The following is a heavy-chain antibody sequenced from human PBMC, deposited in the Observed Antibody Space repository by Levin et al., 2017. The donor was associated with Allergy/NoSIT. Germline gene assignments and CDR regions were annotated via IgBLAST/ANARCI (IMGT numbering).Heavy chain of an antibody. Sequence: ASVKVSCKASGYTFTSYGISWVRQAPGQGLEWMGWISAYNGNTNYAQKLQGRVTMTTDTSTSTAYMELRSLRSDDTAVYYCARCIAVAVARPIYGMDVWGQGTTVTVSS. CDR3: ARCIAVAVARPIYGMDV. V-gene: IGHV1-18*01. D-gene: IGHD6-19*01. J-gene: IGHJ6*02. CDR2: ISAYNGNT. CDR1: GYTFTSYG.